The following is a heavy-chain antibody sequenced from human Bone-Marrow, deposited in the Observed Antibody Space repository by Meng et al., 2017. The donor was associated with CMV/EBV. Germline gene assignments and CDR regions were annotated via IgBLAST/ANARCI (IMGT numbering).Heavy chain of an antibody. V-gene: IGHV3-21*01. CDR1: GFTFSNYS. Sequence: GESLKISCAASGFTFSNYSMNWVRQAPGKGLEWVSSISSSSTYIYSADSVKGRFTISRDNAKNSLYLQMNSLRAEDTAVYYCARVFCSSTSCYLYYYYGMDVWGQGTTVTVSS. D-gene: IGHD2-2*01. CDR3: ARVFCSSTSCYLYYYYGMDV. J-gene: IGHJ6*02. CDR2: ISSSSTYI.